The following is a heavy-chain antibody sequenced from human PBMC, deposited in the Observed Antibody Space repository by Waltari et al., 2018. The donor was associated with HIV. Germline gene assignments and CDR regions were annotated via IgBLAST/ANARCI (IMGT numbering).Heavy chain of an antibody. CDR3: ARDWGRY. V-gene: IGHV3-7*01. CDR1: GFTFSSYW. J-gene: IGHJ4*02. D-gene: IGHD3-16*01. CDR2: IKQDGREE. Sequence: EVQLVESGGGLVQPGGSLRLSCAASGFTFSSYWMSWVRQAPGKGLEWVANIKQDGREEFYVDSVKGLFTISRDDAKNSLFLQMNSLRGEDTAVYYCARDWGRYWGQGTLVTVSS.